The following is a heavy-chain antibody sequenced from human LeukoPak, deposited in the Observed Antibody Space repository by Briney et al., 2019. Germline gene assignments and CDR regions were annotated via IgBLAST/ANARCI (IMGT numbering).Heavy chain of an antibody. CDR2: VIPTLKTT. CDR3: ARNDSAVIEADNYLDYHMDV. V-gene: IGHV1-69*11. CDR1: VGTVLSYG. Sequence: SVTVSCKASVGTVLSYGVTWVRQAPGQGLEWMGSVIPTLKTTNYSQNFQGRVTITADDTASTVYMELSTLRSEDTAVDYCARNDSAVIEADNYLDYHMDVWGKGTAVTVSS. D-gene: IGHD5-24*01. J-gene: IGHJ6*03.